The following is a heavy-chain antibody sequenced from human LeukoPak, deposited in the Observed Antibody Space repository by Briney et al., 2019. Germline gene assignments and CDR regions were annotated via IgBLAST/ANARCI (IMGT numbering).Heavy chain of an antibody. CDR1: GFTFNSFA. Sequence: PGGSLRLSCAASGFTFNSFAMSWVRQAPGKGLEWVSIISGSGGNTYYADSVKGRFTISRDNSKNTLYLQMNSLRAEDTAVYFCAKVRFGEFLLNPIDYWGQGTLVTVSS. CDR2: ISGSGGNT. J-gene: IGHJ4*02. D-gene: IGHD3-10*01. CDR3: AKVRFGEFLLNPIDY. V-gene: IGHV3-23*01.